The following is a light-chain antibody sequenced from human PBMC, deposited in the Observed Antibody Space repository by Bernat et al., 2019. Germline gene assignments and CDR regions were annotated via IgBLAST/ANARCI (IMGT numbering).Light chain of an antibody. CDR1: QSISSW. CDR3: QQYSTYWT. J-gene: IGKJ1*01. Sequence: DFQMTQSPSTLSASVGDRVTITCRASQSISSWLAWYQQKPGKAPKLLIYKASSLESGVPSRFSGSGSGTEFTLTISSLQPDDIATDYCQQYSTYWTFGQGTKVEIK. CDR2: KAS. V-gene: IGKV1-5*03.